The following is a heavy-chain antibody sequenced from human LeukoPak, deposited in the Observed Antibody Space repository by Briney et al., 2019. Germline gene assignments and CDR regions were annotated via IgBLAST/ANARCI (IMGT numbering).Heavy chain of an antibody. Sequence: PSETLSRTCTVSGDSISSYYWNWIRQPPGKGLEWIGYIYYSGSTNYNPSLKSRVTISVDTSKNQFSLKLSSVTAADTAVYYCARGADSSGYYSIFYFDYWGQGTLVTVSS. D-gene: IGHD3-22*01. CDR3: ARGADSSGYYSIFYFDY. CDR2: IYYSGST. CDR1: GDSISSYY. V-gene: IGHV4-59*01. J-gene: IGHJ4*02.